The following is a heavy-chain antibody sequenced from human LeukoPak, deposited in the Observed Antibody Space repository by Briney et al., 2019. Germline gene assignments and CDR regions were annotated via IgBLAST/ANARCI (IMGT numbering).Heavy chain of an antibody. J-gene: IGHJ4*02. CDR1: GFSFITYA. V-gene: IGHV3-23*01. CDR3: AKRGRGGMIY. Sequence: GGSLRLSCAASGFSFITYAMTWVRQAPGKGLEWVSSITGSGGSTYYADSVKGRFTISRDNSKNTLYLQMNSLRPEGTAVYYCAKRGRGGMIYWGQGTLVTVSS. D-gene: IGHD3-16*01. CDR2: ITGSGGST.